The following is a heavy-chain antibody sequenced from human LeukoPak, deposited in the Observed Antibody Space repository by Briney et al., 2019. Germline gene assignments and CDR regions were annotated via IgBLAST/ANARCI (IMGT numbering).Heavy chain of an antibody. CDR3: TTDEDWNYARKDV. D-gene: IGHD1-7*01. CDR1: GFTFSTYS. Sequence: SGGSLRLSCAASGFTFSTYSMNWVRQAPGKGLEWVGQTVSEIDGGATDYAAPVKGRFTISRDDSKSTLYLQMNSLKIEDTAVYYCTTDEDWNYARKDVWGQGATVIVSS. J-gene: IGHJ6*02. V-gene: IGHV3-15*04. CDR2: TVSEIDGGAT.